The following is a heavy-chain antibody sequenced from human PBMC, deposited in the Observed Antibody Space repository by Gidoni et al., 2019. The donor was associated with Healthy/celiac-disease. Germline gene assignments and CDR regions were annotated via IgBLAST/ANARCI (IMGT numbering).Heavy chain of an antibody. CDR3: ARLPQVPYYDILTGYYDAFDI. J-gene: IGHJ3*02. CDR1: GYSFTSYW. D-gene: IGHD3-9*01. Sequence: EVQLVQSGAEVKKPGESLKISCNGSGYSFTSYWICWVRQMPGKGLEWLGIIYPGDSDTRYSPSCQGQVTISADKSISTAYLQWSSLKASDTAMYYCARLPQVPYYDILTGYYDAFDIWGQGTMVTVSS. CDR2: IYPGDSDT. V-gene: IGHV5-51*01.